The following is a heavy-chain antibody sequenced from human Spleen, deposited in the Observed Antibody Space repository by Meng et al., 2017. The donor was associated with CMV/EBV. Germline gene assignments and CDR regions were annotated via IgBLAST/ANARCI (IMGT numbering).Heavy chain of an antibody. J-gene: IGHJ4*02. CDR2: ISSSSDYI. CDR3: ARENGGSGSYYSPFDY. CDR1: GFLLSSYS. Sequence: SGFLLSSYSMSWVREAPGKGLEWVSSISSSSDYIYYAASVRGRFTISRDNAKRSLYLQMNSLRAEDTAVYYCARENGGSGSYYSPFDYWGQGTLVTVSS. V-gene: IGHV3-21*01. D-gene: IGHD3-10*01.